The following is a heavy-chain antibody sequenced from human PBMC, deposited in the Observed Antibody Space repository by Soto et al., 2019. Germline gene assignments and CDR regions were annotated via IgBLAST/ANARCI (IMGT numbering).Heavy chain of an antibody. CDR2: ISDNNGNT. J-gene: IGHJ4*02. D-gene: IGHD4-17*01. V-gene: IGHV1-18*01. CDR1: GYIFTSYG. CDR3: ARAEGTTVVTPSFW. Sequence: QVQLVQSGAEVRKPGASVKVSCKASGYIFTSYGISWLRQAPGQGLEWMGWISDNNGNTNYPQRLQGRRTTTTHTTTNTAYIELESLRSDGRAVYYCARAEGTTVVTPSFWWGQGNLVTVSS.